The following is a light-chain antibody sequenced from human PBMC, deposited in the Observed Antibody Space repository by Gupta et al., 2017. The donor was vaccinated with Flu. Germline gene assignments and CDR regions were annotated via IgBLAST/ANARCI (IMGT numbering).Light chain of an antibody. J-gene: IGKJ2*01. CDR1: QSISSY. CDR2: AAA. V-gene: IGKV1-39*01. Sequence: DIQMTHSPSSLSASVGDRVTITCRASQSISSYLDWDQQKPGQAPKLLIYAAASLQSGVPSRFSGSGCGTDFTLTISRLQPEDFATYYCQQRHSTRYTFGQGTKLEIK. CDR3: QQRHSTRYT.